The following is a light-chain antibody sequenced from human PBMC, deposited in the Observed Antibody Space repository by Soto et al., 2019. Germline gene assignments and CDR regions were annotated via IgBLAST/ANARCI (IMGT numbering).Light chain of an antibody. V-gene: IGKV1-5*03. CDR1: QDISRY. CDR3: QHYNSYSEA. CDR2: KAS. J-gene: IGKJ1*01. Sequence: QLTQSPSSLSASVGDRVTITCRASQDISRYLAWYQQRAGKSPKLLIYKASTLKSGVPPRFSGSGSGTEFTLTISSLQPDDFATYYCQHYNSYSEAFGQGTKVELK.